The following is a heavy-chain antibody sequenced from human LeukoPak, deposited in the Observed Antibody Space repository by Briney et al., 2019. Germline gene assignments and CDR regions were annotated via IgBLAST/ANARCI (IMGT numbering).Heavy chain of an antibody. J-gene: IGHJ6*03. CDR2: INWNGGST. Sequence: GGSLRLSCAASGFTFDDYGMSWVRQAPGKGLEWVSGINWNGGSTGYADSVKGRFTISRDNAKNSLYLQMNSLRAEDTALYYCARDGYYYDSSGYFSYYYYMDVWGKGTTVTVSS. CDR1: GFTFDDYG. CDR3: ARDGYYYDSSGYFSYYYYMDV. V-gene: IGHV3-20*04. D-gene: IGHD3-22*01.